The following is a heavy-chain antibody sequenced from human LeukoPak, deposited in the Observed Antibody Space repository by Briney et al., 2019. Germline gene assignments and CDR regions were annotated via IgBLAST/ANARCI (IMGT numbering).Heavy chain of an antibody. CDR1: GFTFSSYA. Sequence: GGSLRLSRAASGFTFSSYAMNWVRQAPGKGLEWISYITNSGSTIYYADSVKGRFTISRDNAKNSLSLQMDSLRAEDTAVYYCAVRFDYWGQGTLVTVSS. CDR2: ITNSGSTI. J-gene: IGHJ4*02. CDR3: AVRFDY. V-gene: IGHV3-48*03.